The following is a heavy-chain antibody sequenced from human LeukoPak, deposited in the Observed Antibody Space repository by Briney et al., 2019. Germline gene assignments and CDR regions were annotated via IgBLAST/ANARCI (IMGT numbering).Heavy chain of an antibody. V-gene: IGHV3-23*01. J-gene: IGHJ4*02. CDR2: LSGSGGST. D-gene: IGHD6-19*01. Sequence: GGSLRLSCAAPGFTFSIHVMSWVRQAPGKGLEWGSGLSGSGGSTYYADSVKGRFTISRDNSKNTLFLQMNSLRAEDTAVYYCAKLAGIRGWFVYYFDYWGQGTLVTVS. CDR1: GFTFSIHV. CDR3: AKLAGIRGWFVYYFDY.